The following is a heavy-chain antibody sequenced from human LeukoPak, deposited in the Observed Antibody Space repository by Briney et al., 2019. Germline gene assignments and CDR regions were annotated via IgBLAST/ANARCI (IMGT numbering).Heavy chain of an antibody. D-gene: IGHD2-21*02. Sequence: GASVKVSCKASGYTFTGYYMHWVRQAPGQGLEWMGWINPNRGGTNYAQKFQGRVTMTRDTSISTAYMELSRLRSDDTAVYYCARRAYCGGDCFALYYYYYMDVWGKGTTVTVSS. CDR2: INPNRGGT. CDR1: GYTFTGYY. V-gene: IGHV1-2*02. CDR3: ARRAYCGGDCFALYYYYYMDV. J-gene: IGHJ6*03.